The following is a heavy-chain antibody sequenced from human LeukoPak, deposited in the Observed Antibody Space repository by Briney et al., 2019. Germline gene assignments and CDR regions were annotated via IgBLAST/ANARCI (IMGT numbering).Heavy chain of an antibody. Sequence: PSETLSLTCTVSGGSISSYYWSWIRQPAGKGLEWIGRIYTSGSTNYNPSLKSRVTMSVDKSKNQFSLKLSSVTAADTAVYYCAISRYCSGGSCSKAPKDAFDIWGQGTMVTVSS. V-gene: IGHV4-4*07. CDR2: IYTSGST. J-gene: IGHJ3*02. D-gene: IGHD2-15*01. CDR3: AISRYCSGGSCSKAPKDAFDI. CDR1: GGSISSYY.